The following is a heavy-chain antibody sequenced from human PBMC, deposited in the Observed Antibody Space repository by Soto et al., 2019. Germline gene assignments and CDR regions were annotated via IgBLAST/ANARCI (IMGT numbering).Heavy chain of an antibody. CDR3: ATSILYCSGGSCYSGWFDP. CDR1: GGSFGCYY. CDR2: INQSGST. D-gene: IGHD2-15*01. J-gene: IGHJ5*02. Sequence: SETLSLTCAVYGGSFGCYYWSWIRQPPGKGLEWIGEINQSGSTNYNPSLKSRVTISVDTSKNQFSLTLSSVTAADTAIYYCATSILYCSGGSCYSGWFDPWGQGTLVTVSS. V-gene: IGHV4-34*01.